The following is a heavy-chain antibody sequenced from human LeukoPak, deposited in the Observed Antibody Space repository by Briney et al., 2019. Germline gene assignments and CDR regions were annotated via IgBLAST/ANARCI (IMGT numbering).Heavy chain of an antibody. CDR2: IYSGGST. V-gene: IGHV3-53*01. CDR3: ARVSSSSEDYYYYYMDV. Sequence: GGSLRLSCAASGFTVNSNYMSWVRQAPGKGLEWVSVIYSGGSTYYADSVKGRFTISRDNSKNTLYLQMNSLRAEDTAVYYCARVSSSSEDYYYYYMDVWGKGTTVTVSS. D-gene: IGHD6-6*01. J-gene: IGHJ6*03. CDR1: GFTVNSNY.